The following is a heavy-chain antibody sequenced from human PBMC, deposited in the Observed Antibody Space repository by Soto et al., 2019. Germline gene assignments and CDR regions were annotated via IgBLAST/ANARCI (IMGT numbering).Heavy chain of an antibody. D-gene: IGHD6-19*01. CDR3: ERDPRYSSGWYYFDY. CDR1: GFSFSSYG. V-gene: IGHV3-33*01. Sequence: PGGSLRLSCAVSGFSFSSYGMHWVRQAPGKGLEWVAVIWYDGSNKYYVDSVKGRFTISRDNSKNTVYLQMNSLRAEDTAVYYCERDPRYSSGWYYFDYWGQGTLVTVSS. J-gene: IGHJ4*02. CDR2: IWYDGSNK.